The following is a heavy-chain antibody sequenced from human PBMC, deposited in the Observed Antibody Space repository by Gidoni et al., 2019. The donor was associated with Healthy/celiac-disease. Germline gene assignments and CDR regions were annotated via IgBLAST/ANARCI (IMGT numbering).Heavy chain of an antibody. J-gene: IGHJ4*02. CDR2: SSVSGGST. CDR1: GGTIRSYA. D-gene: IGHD6-19*01. Sequence: EAQLMESGGGVVEPGGCLRRACGASGGTIRSYAMSWVGQAAGKGLEWVSASSVSGGSTYYADYVKGRFTISRDNSKNTLYLQMNSLRAEDTSVYYCAKESYSSGHVFDYWGQGTLVTVSS. CDR3: AKESYSSGHVFDY. V-gene: IGHV3-23*01.